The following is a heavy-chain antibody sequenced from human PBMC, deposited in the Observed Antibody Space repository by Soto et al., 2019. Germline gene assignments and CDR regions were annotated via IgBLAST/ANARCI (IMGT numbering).Heavy chain of an antibody. CDR3: ARGCLNRSYGDFAAFFDY. CDR1: GYTFTSYY. J-gene: IGHJ4*02. D-gene: IGHD4-17*01. CDR2: INPSGGST. Sequence: PSVKVSCKASGYTFTSYYMHWVRQAPGQGLEWMGIINPSGGSTSYAQKFQGRVTMTRDTSTSTVYMELSSLRSEDTAVYYCARGCLNRSYGDFAAFFDYWGQGTLVTVSS. V-gene: IGHV1-46*01.